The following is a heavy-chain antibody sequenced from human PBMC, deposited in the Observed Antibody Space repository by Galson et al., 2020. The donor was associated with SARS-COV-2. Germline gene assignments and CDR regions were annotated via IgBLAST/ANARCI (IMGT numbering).Heavy chain of an antibody. CDR1: GGSISSYY. J-gene: IGHJ5*01. D-gene: IGHD3-22*01. CDR3: ARSGYTFGTSGYYWDS. V-gene: IGHV4-59*01. Sequence: ALETLSLTCTVSGGSISSYYWSWIRQPPGKGLEWIGYIYYSGSTNYNPSVKSRVTISVDTSKRQFSLKLSSVTAADTAVYYCARSGYTFGTSGYYWDSWGQGTLVTVSS. CDR2: IYYSGST.